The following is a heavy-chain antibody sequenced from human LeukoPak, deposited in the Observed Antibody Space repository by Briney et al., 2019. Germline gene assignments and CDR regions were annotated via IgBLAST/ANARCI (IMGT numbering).Heavy chain of an antibody. Sequence: SETLSLTCTVSGGSIRSYYWSWMRQPPGKGLEWLGYIYYSGSTKYNPSLKSRATISVDASENQFSLKLSSVTAADTAVYYCARPRGAAAGTFGFDPWGQGTLVTVSS. CDR2: IYYSGST. J-gene: IGHJ5*02. CDR1: GGSIRSYY. CDR3: ARPRGAAAGTFGFDP. D-gene: IGHD6-13*01. V-gene: IGHV4-59*08.